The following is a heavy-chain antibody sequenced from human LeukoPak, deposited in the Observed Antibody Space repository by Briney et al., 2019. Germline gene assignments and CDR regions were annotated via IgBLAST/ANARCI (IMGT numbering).Heavy chain of an antibody. CDR2: ISAYNGNT. Sequence: GASLKVSCTAYGYTFTSYGISWVRQAPGQGLEWMGWISAYNGNTNYAQKLQGRVTMTTDTSTSTAYMELRSLRSDDTAVYYCARDQVSVTAGHWGQGTLVTVSS. D-gene: IGHD2-21*02. V-gene: IGHV1-18*01. J-gene: IGHJ4*02. CDR3: ARDQVSVTAGH. CDR1: GYTFTSYG.